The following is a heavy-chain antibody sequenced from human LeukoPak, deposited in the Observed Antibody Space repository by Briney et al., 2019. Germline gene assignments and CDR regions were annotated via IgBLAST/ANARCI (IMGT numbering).Heavy chain of an antibody. Sequence: PGGSLRLSCAASGFTVGSNYMSWVRQAPGKGLEWVSVIYSGGSTYYADSVKGRFTISRDNSKNTLYLQMNSLRAEDTAVYYCARAPRYSSSWSEDWGQGTLVTVSS. V-gene: IGHV3-53*01. CDR1: GFTVGSNY. J-gene: IGHJ4*02. D-gene: IGHD6-13*01. CDR3: ARAPRYSSSWSED. CDR2: IYSGGST.